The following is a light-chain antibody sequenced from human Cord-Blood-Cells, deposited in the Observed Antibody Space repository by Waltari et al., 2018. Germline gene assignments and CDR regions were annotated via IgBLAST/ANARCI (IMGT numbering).Light chain of an antibody. J-gene: IGKJ2*03. CDR1: QSISSY. Sequence: DIQMTQSPSSLSASVGDRVTITCRASQSISSYLNWYQQKPGKAPKLLIYAASSLQSGVPSRFSGSGSGTDFTLTISSLQPEDFSTYYCQQIYSARYSLDQGTKGEIK. CDR2: AAS. V-gene: IGKV1-39*01. CDR3: QQIYSARYS.